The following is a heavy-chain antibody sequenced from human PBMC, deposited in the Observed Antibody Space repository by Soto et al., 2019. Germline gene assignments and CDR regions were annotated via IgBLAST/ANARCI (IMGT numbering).Heavy chain of an antibody. V-gene: IGHV4-31*03. CDR2: IYYSGST. J-gene: IGHJ4*02. CDR3: ARGHFNYFDY. Sequence: SATLSLTCTVSGGSISSGGYYWSWIRQHPGKGLEWIGYIYYSGSTYYNPSLKSRVTISVDTSKNQFSLKLSSVTAADTAVYYCARGHFNYFDYWGQGTLVTVSS. CDR1: GGSISSGGYY. D-gene: IGHD3-3*02.